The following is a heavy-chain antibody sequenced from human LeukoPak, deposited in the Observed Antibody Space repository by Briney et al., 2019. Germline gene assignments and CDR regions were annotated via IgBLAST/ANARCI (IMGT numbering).Heavy chain of an antibody. D-gene: IGHD5-18*01. CDR1: GGSITSSSHY. Sequence: SETLSLTCTVSGGSITSSSHYWGWIRQPPGQGLQWIGLIYYDGSAYYNLSLKSRLTISIDTSKSQFSLQLSSVTAADTAVYSCARGYSYTNFDSWGQGTLVTVSS. CDR2: IYYDGSA. J-gene: IGHJ4*02. V-gene: IGHV4-39*01. CDR3: ARGYSYTNFDS.